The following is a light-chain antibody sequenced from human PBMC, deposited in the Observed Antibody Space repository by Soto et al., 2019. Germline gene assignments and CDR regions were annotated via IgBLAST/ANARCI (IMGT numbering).Light chain of an antibody. CDR1: QSISWY. CDR3: QQSYSTPQNT. V-gene: IGKV1-39*01. J-gene: IGKJ2*01. Sequence: DIQMTQSPSSLSASVGDRVAITCRASQSISWYLNWYQQKPGKAPKLLIYAASSLQSGVPSRFSGSGSGTDFTLTISSLQPEDFATYYCQQSYSTPQNTFGQGTKLRSN. CDR2: AAS.